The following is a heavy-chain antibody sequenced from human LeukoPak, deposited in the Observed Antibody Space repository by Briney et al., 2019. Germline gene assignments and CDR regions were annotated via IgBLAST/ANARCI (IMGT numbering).Heavy chain of an antibody. CDR1: GGSIGGYS. Sequence: PSETLSLTCSVSGGSIGGYSWTLVRQPPGKRLEYIGYMSYTGITYYNPSLMSRVTISVATSKNQFSLKLASVTAADTAVYYCARRLYSSGWSYWFDPWGQGTLVTVSS. J-gene: IGHJ5*02. CDR2: MSYTGIT. CDR3: ARRLYSSGWSYWFDP. D-gene: IGHD6-19*01. V-gene: IGHV4-59*01.